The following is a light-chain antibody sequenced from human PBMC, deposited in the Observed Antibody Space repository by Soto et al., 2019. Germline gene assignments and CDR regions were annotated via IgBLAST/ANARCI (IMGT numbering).Light chain of an antibody. CDR2: KAS. V-gene: IGKV1-5*03. J-gene: IGKJ1*01. CDR3: QQYGSSGT. Sequence: IHMTHSPSTLSGSLGDIVAITFRASQTISIWLAWYQQQPGKAPKLLIYKASTLNSGVPSRFSGSGSGTDFTLTISRLEPEDFAVYYCQQYGSSGTFGQGTKVDIK. CDR1: QTISIW.